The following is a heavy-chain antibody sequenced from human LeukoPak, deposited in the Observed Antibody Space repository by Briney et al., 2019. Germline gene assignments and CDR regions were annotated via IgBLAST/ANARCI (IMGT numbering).Heavy chain of an antibody. CDR2: ISHSGIA. CDR1: GGSISSSNW. V-gene: IGHV4-4*02. CDR3: AGESYYYDSSGYYSRKPFDY. D-gene: IGHD3-22*01. J-gene: IGHJ4*02. Sequence: SETLSLTCTASGGSISSSNWWNWVRQPPGKGLEWIGEISHSGIANYNPSLRSRVTFSVDKSKNQFSLSLRSMTAADTAVYYCAGESYYYDSSGYYSRKPFDYWGQGTLVTVSS.